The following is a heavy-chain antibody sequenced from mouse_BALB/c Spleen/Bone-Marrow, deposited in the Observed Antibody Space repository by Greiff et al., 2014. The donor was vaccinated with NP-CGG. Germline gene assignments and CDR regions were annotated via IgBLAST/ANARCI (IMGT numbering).Heavy chain of an antibody. Sequence: LVKTGASVKISCKASGYSFTGYYMHWVKKSHGKSLEWIGYISCYNGATSYNQKFKGKATFTVDTPSSTAYMQFNSLTSEDSAVYYCARVGGRYYFDYWGQGTTLTVSS. CDR2: ISCYNGAT. D-gene: IGHD1-1*01. V-gene: IGHV1S34*01. CDR3: ARVGGRYYFDY. J-gene: IGHJ2*01. CDR1: GYSFTGYY.